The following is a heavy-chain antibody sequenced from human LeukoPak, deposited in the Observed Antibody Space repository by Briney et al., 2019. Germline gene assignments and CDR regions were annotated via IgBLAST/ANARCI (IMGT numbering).Heavy chain of an antibody. Sequence: GGSLRLSCAASGFTFSSYAMSWVRQAPGKGLEWVSAISGSGGSTYYADSVKGRFTISRDNSKNTLYLQMNSLRAEDTAVYYCARDLYCGGDCYSGVSDYWGQGTLVTVSS. D-gene: IGHD2-21*02. CDR3: ARDLYCGGDCYSGVSDY. CDR2: ISGSGGST. J-gene: IGHJ4*02. CDR1: GFTFSSYA. V-gene: IGHV3-23*01.